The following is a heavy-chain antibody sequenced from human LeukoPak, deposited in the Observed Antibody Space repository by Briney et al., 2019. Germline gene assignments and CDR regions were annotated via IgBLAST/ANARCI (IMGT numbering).Heavy chain of an antibody. CDR2: LYTGGTT. V-gene: IGHV3-66*01. J-gene: IGHJ4*02. D-gene: IGHD2-21*02. CDR1: GFTVSSNF. Sequence: PGGSLRLSCAASGFTVSSNFMSWVRQAPRKGLEWVSVLYTGGTTYYADSVKGRFTISRDNSKNTLYLQMNSLRAEGTAVYYCARDLYCGGDCYAFDYWGQGTLVTVSS. CDR3: ARDLYCGGDCYAFDY.